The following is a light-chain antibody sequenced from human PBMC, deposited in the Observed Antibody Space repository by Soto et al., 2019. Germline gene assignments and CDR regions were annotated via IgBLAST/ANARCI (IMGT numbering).Light chain of an antibody. CDR1: QSVSSNY. J-gene: IGKJ4*01. CDR2: GTS. Sequence: EIVLTQSPGTLSLSPGERATLSCRASQSVSSNYLAWYQQKPGQSPRLLIYGTSSRATGIPDRFSGSGSGTDFTLTISRLEPKDFVVYYCQQYGSSPLTFGGGTKVEIK. V-gene: IGKV3-20*01. CDR3: QQYGSSPLT.